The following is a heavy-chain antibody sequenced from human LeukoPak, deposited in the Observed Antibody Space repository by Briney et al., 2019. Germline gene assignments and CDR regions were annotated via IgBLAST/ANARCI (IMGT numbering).Heavy chain of an antibody. CDR2: ISSSSSYI. J-gene: IGHJ4*02. D-gene: IGHD6-13*01. CDR1: GFTFSSYS. V-gene: IGHV3-21*01. CDR3: ARGYSSSWYDLYYFDY. Sequence: PGGSLRLPCAASGFTFSSYSMNWVRQAPGKGLEWVSSISSSSSYIYYADSVKGRFTISRDNAKNSLYLQMNSLRAEDTAVYYCARGYSSSWYDLYYFDYWGQGALVTVSS.